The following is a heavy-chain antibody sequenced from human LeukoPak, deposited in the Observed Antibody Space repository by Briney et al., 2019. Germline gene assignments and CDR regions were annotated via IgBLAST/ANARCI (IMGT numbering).Heavy chain of an antibody. J-gene: IGHJ4*02. Sequence: GGSLRLSCAASRFTFSSYGMHWVRQAPGKGLEWVAYIQYDGSNEQYADSVKGRFSISRDSSKNILYLQMNSLRAEDTAVYYCARGRGSYTKFDYWGQGTLVTVSS. D-gene: IGHD1-26*01. CDR1: RFTFSSYG. V-gene: IGHV3-30*02. CDR3: ARGRGSYTKFDY. CDR2: IQYDGSNE.